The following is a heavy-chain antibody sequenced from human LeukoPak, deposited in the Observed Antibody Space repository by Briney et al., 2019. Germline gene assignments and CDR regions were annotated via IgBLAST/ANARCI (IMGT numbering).Heavy chain of an antibody. CDR3: ARDHYDSNAFDI. V-gene: IGHV4-38-2*02. CDR1: GGSISSYY. Sequence: SETLSLTCTVSGGSISSYYWGWIRQPPGKGLEWIGNIYHSGSTYYNPSFKSRVTISVDTSKNQFSLKLSSVTAADTAVYYCARDHYDSNAFDIWGQGTMVTVSS. D-gene: IGHD3-3*01. CDR2: IYHSGST. J-gene: IGHJ3*02.